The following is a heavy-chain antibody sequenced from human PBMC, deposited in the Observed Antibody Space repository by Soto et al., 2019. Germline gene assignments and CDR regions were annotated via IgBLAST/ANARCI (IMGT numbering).Heavy chain of an antibody. CDR2: IKSKTDGGTT. CDR1: GFTFSNAW. J-gene: IGHJ4*02. CDR3: TTAPEGWYYYDSSGYPPGGW. D-gene: IGHD3-22*01. V-gene: IGHV3-15*07. Sequence: PGVSLTLSCAASGFTFSNAWMNRFRQAPGKGLEWVGRIKSKTDGGTTDYAAPVKGRFTISRDDSKNTLYLQMNSLKTEDTAVYYCTTAPEGWYYYDSSGYPPGGWWGQGTLVTVSS.